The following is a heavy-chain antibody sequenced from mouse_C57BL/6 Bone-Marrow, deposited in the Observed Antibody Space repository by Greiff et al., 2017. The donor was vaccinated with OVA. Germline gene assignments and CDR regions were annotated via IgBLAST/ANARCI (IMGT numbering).Heavy chain of an antibody. CDR2: INYDGSST. CDR1: GFTFSDYY. CDR3: ARVLYGNYAWFAY. J-gene: IGHJ3*01. V-gene: IGHV5-16*01. Sequence: EVQRVESEGGLVQPGSSMKLSCTASGFTFSDYYMAWVRQVPEKGLEWVANINYDGSSTYYLDSLKSRFIISRDNAKNILYLQMSSLKSEDTATYYCARVLYGNYAWFAYWGQGTLVTVSA. D-gene: IGHD2-1*01.